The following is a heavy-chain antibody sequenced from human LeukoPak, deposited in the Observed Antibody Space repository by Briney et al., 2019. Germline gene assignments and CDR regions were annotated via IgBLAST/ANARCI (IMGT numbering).Heavy chain of an antibody. D-gene: IGHD3-10*01. V-gene: IGHV3-7*01. CDR2: IKQDGSEK. J-gene: IGHJ4*02. CDR1: GFTFSSYW. Sequence: PGGSLRLSCAASGFTFSSYWMSWVRQAPGKGLEWVANIKQDGSEKYYVDSVKGRFTISRDNAKNSLYLQMNSLRAEDTAVYYCAREPSGNSYRGDFDYWGQGTLVTVSS. CDR3: AREPSGNSYRGDFDY.